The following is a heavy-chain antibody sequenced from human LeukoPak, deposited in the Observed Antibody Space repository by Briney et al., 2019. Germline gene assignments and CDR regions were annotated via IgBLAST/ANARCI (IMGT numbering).Heavy chain of an antibody. CDR1: GFAFSSDG. Sequence: GRSLRLSCAASGFAFSSDGMHWVRQAPGKGLEWVAVLSYDGPNIYYADSVKGRFTISRDNSKNMLFLQMNSLRTEDTAVYYCSKERHDYAYYVIDVWGQGTTVIVSS. D-gene: IGHD4/OR15-4a*01. V-gene: IGHV3-30*18. CDR2: LSYDGPNI. J-gene: IGHJ6*02. CDR3: SKERHDYAYYVIDV.